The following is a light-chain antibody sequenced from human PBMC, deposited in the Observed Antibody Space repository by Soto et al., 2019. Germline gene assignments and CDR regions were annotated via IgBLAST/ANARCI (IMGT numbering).Light chain of an antibody. CDR3: QHYNSYPWT. Sequence: DIQMTQSPSTLSASVGDRVIITCRANQSISTWLAWYQQKAGKAPKLLIYKASSLESGVPSRFSGSGSGTEFTLTISSLQPDDFATYYCQHYNSYPWTFGQGTKVDIK. CDR1: QSISTW. J-gene: IGKJ1*01. V-gene: IGKV1-5*03. CDR2: KAS.